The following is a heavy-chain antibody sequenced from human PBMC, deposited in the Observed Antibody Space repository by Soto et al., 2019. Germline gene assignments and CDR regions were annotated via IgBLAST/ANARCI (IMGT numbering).Heavy chain of an antibody. V-gene: IGHV4-4*08. J-gene: IGHJ4*02. CDR2: VYYTGTT. Sequence: SKTLSLTCTLSGGSIGSYHWSWVRQPPGKGLEWIASVYYTGTTNYNPSLGSRFTISRDNARDSLLLQMNSLRAGDTGVNFCARDQSQGQMLLPYFDYWGQGTLVTVSS. CDR1: GGSIGSYH. D-gene: IGHD2-15*01. CDR3: ARDQSQGQMLLPYFDY.